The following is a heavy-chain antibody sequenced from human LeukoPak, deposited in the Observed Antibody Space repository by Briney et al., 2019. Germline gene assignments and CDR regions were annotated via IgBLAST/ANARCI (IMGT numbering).Heavy chain of an antibody. Sequence: PGGSLRLSRAASGCSFSDSAVSWVRHSPGEGLKWVSSISDTGGRTYYADSVKGRFTITRDNSRNTVNLQMNSLRAGDTARYYCAKGGQDFDFWRFDLWGQGILVIVSS. J-gene: IGHJ5*02. V-gene: IGHV3-23*01. D-gene: IGHD3-3*01. CDR3: AKGGQDFDFWRFDL. CDR1: GCSFSDSA. CDR2: ISDTGGRT.